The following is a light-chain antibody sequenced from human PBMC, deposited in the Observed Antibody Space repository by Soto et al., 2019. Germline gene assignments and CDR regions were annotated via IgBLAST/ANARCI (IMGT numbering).Light chain of an antibody. CDR3: QQCYNLRMFT. CDR1: QDIRNC. Sequence: DIQMTQSPSSLSASVGDRVTITCQASQDIRNCLNWYQQKQGEAPKLLIYDASKLERGVPSRFSGSGSGTDFTFTISSLQPEDFATYYCQQCYNLRMFTFGQGTMLEI. V-gene: IGKV1-33*01. J-gene: IGKJ2*01. CDR2: DAS.